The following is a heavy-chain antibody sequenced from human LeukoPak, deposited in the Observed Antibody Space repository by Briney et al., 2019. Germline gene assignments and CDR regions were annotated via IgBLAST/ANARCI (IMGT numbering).Heavy chain of an antibody. CDR1: GGSISSSNW. J-gene: IGHJ3*02. V-gene: IGHV4-4*02. CDR3: ARRWGLKAFDI. CDR2: IYHSGST. D-gene: IGHD1-26*01. Sequence: PSETLSLTCAVSGGSISSSNWWSWVRQPPGKGLEWIGEIYHSGSTNYNPSLKSRVTISVDTSKNQFSLKLSSVTAADTAVYYCARRWGLKAFDIWGQGTMVTVSS.